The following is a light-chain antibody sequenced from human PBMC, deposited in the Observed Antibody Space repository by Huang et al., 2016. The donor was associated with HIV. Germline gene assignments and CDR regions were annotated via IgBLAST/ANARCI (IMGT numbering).Light chain of an antibody. Sequence: EIVMTQSPATPSVSPGERATLSCRASQTVTTHLVWYQQKPGQAPRLLIYDSSTRATGIPARFSGSGSGTEFTLTISSLQSEDFAVYHCQQYNNWPQTFGQGTKVEIK. CDR3: QQYNNWPQT. CDR1: QTVTTH. CDR2: DSS. J-gene: IGKJ1*01. V-gene: IGKV3-15*01.